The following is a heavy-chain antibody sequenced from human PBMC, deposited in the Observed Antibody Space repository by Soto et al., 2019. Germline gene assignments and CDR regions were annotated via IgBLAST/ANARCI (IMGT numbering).Heavy chain of an antibody. D-gene: IGHD5-12*01. CDR2: ISAYNGNT. J-gene: IGHJ6*03. CDR3: ARVTATPVWLRLPGGYYSYYYMAV. CDR1: GYTFTSYG. V-gene: IGHV1-18*01. Sequence: ASVKVSCKASGYTFTSYGISWVRQAPGQGLEWMGWISAYNGNTNYAQKLQGRVTMTTDTSTSTAYMELRSLRSDDTAVYYCARVTATPVWLRLPGGYYSYYYMAVWGKGTTVPVSS.